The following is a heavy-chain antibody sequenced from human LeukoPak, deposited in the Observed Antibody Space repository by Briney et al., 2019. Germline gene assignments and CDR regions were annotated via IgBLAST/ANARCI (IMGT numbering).Heavy chain of an antibody. CDR3: ARRWVATPYYFDY. J-gene: IGHJ4*02. D-gene: IGHD5-12*01. Sequence: GASVKVSCKASGYTFTSYYMHWVRQAPGQGLEWMGWINPNSGGTNYAQKFQGRVTMTRDTSISTAYMELSRLRSDDTAVYYCARRWVATPYYFDYWGQGTLVTVSS. CDR1: GYTFTSYY. CDR2: INPNSGGT. V-gene: IGHV1-2*02.